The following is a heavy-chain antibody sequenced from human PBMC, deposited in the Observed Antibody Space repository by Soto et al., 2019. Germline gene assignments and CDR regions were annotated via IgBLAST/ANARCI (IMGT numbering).Heavy chain of an antibody. CDR3: ARLNNNLFDY. CDR1: GFTFSSYG. D-gene: IGHD1-1*01. CDR2: IWYDGSNK. V-gene: IGHV3-33*01. Sequence: PGGSLRLSCAASGFTFSSYGMHWVRQAPGKGLEWVAVIWYDGSNKYYADSVKGRFTISRDNSKNTLHLHMNSLRAEDRAVYYCARLNNNLFDYWGQRTLVTVSS. J-gene: IGHJ4*02.